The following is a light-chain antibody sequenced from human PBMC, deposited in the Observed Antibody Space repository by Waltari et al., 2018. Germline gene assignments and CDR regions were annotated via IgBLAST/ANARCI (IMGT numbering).Light chain of an antibody. Sequence: DIQMTQSPSSLSASVGDRVTITCRASQSIDKNYLGWYPQKPGKAPKLLIYSASALKSGVPSRFSGSGSGTDFTLTISSLQPEDFATYYCQQSHTTPRFSFGGGTKVDIK. V-gene: IGKV1-39*01. J-gene: IGKJ4*01. CDR2: SAS. CDR3: QQSHTTPRFS. CDR1: QSIDKNY.